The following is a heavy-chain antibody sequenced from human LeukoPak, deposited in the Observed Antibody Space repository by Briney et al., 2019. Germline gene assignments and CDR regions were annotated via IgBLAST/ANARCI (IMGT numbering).Heavy chain of an antibody. V-gene: IGHV3-23*01. CDR1: GFTFSSYA. Sequence: GGSLRLSCAASGFTFSSYAMSWVRQAPGKGLEWVSAISGSGGSTYYADSVKGRYTISRDNSKNTLYLQVNSLRAEDTAVYYCAKCPLGEYYDILTGYYQRYYYYGMDVWGQGTTVTVSS. J-gene: IGHJ6*02. CDR3: AKCPLGEYYDILTGYYQRYYYYGMDV. CDR2: ISGSGGST. D-gene: IGHD3-9*01.